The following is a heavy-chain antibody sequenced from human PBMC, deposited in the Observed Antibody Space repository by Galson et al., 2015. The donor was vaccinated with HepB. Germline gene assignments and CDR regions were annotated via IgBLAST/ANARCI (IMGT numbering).Heavy chain of an antibody. J-gene: IGHJ6*02. CDR1: GFTFSDYY. V-gene: IGHV3-11*01. D-gene: IGHD1-1*01. Sequence: SMRLCGAASGFTFSDYYMSWSGQAPGEGLEWVSYISTLGSTISYADSVKGRFTISRDNANNALYLHMNSLRAEDTALYYCARDRPRYNWNDAGYYYYGMDVWGQGTTVTVSS. CDR2: ISTLGSTI. CDR3: ARDRPRYNWNDAGYYYYGMDV.